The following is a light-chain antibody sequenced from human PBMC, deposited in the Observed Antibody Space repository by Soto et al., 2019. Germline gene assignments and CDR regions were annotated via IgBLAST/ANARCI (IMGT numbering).Light chain of an antibody. CDR2: KNN. Sequence: QSVLTQPPSASGTPGQRVTISCSGTNSNIRSNPVNWYQQFPGAAPKVPIYKNNKSPSGVPDRFSGSKSGTAASLTISGLQSEDEADYYCAAWDDSLNGVVFGGGTKVTVL. V-gene: IGLV1-44*01. CDR3: AAWDDSLNGVV. CDR1: NSNIRSNP. J-gene: IGLJ2*01.